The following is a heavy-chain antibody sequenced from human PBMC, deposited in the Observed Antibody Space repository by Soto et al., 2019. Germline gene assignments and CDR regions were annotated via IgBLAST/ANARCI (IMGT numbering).Heavy chain of an antibody. J-gene: IGHJ4*02. D-gene: IGHD2-2*01. CDR2: IWYDGSNK. Sequence: QVQLVESGGGVVQPGRSLRLSCAASGFTFSSYGMHWVRQAPGKGLEWVAVIWYDGSNKYYADSVKGRFTISRDNSKNTLYLQMNSLRAEDTAVYYCARPRPREPAAIDYWVQGTLVTVSS. CDR3: ARPRPREPAAIDY. CDR1: GFTFSSYG. V-gene: IGHV3-33*01.